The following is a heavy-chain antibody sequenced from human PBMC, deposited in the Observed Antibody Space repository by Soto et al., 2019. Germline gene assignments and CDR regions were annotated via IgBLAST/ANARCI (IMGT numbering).Heavy chain of an antibody. CDR3: ARGLLRYFDWLFSVGMDV. V-gene: IGHV4-59*11. CDR1: GGSISSHY. Sequence: PSETLPLTCTVSGGSISSHYWSWIRQPPGKGLEWIGYIYYSGSTNYNPSLKSRVTISVDTSKNQFSLKLSSVTAADTAVYYCARGLLRYFDWLFSVGMDVWGQGTTVTVSS. CDR2: IYYSGST. J-gene: IGHJ6*02. D-gene: IGHD3-9*01.